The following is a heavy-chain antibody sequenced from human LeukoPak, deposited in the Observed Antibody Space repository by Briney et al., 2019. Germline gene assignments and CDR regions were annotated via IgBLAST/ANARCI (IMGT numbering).Heavy chain of an antibody. D-gene: IGHD3-22*01. J-gene: IGHJ3*02. CDR1: GYTFTGYY. V-gene: IGHV1-46*01. CDR3: ARGDYDSSGYFAFDI. Sequence: ASVKVSCKASGYTFTGYYMHWARQAPGQGLEWMGIINPNGGSTSYAQKFQGRVTMTRDMSTSTVYMELSSLRSEDTAVYYCARGDYDSSGYFAFDIWGQGTMVTVSS. CDR2: INPNGGST.